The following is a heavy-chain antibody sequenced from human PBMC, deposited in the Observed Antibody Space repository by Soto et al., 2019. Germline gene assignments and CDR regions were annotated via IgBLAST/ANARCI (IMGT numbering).Heavy chain of an antibody. CDR1: GYTFTAND. J-gene: IGHJ4*02. CDR3: VRAPLDYYSADYFDN. Sequence: QVQLVQSGAEVKRPGASVKVSCKASGYTFTANDINWVRQATGHGLEWIGWMNPDSGNTGYARKFQDRVTITRDTSITTAYMEWRSLKSEDTAVYFCVRAPLDYYSADYFDNWGQGTLVNVSS. D-gene: IGHD2-21*02. V-gene: IGHV1-8*03. CDR2: MNPDSGNT.